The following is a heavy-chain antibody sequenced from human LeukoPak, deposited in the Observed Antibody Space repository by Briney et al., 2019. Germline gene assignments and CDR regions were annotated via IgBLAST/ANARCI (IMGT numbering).Heavy chain of an antibody. D-gene: IGHD3-22*01. V-gene: IGHV3-23*01. J-gene: IGHJ3*02. CDR3: ASWDTYETNAFDI. CDR1: GFTFSSYA. Sequence: GGSLRLSCAASGFTFSSYAMSWVRQAPGKGLEWVSAISGSGGSTYYADSVKGRFTISRDNSKNTLYLQMNSLRAEDTAVYYCASWDTYETNAFDIWGQGTMVTVSS. CDR2: ISGSGGST.